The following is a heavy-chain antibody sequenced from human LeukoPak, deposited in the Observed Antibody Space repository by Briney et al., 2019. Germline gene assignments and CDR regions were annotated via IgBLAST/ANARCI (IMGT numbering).Heavy chain of an antibody. J-gene: IGHJ3*02. Sequence: ASVKVSCKASGYTFTGYYMHWVRQAPGQGLEWMGWISAYNGNTNYAQKLQGRVTMTTDTSTSTAYMELRSLRSDDTAVYYCARVYYYDSSGYYHADHHDAFDIWGQGTMVTVSS. D-gene: IGHD3-22*01. CDR3: ARVYYYDSSGYYHADHHDAFDI. CDR2: ISAYNGNT. CDR1: GYTFTGYY. V-gene: IGHV1-18*04.